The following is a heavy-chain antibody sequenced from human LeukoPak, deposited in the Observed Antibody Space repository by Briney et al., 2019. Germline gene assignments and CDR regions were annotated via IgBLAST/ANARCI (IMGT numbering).Heavy chain of an antibody. J-gene: IGHJ2*01. Sequence: SSETLSLTCTVSGYSISSGYYWGWIRQPPGKGLEWIGSIYHSGSTYYNPSLKRRVTISIDTAKDQFSLKLTSVTAADTAVYYCARQTEPDYKTSGWYFDLWGRGTLVTVSS. CDR3: ARQTEPDYKTSGWYFDL. CDR2: IYHSGST. D-gene: IGHD1-14*01. V-gene: IGHV4-38-2*02. CDR1: GYSISSGYY.